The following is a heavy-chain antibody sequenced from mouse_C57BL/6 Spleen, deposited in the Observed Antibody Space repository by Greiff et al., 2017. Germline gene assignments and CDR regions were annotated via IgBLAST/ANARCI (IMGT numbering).Heavy chain of an antibody. J-gene: IGHJ3*01. CDR3: TRIEGLDWFAY. D-gene: IGHD2-4*01. V-gene: IGHV5-9-1*02. CDR2: ISSGGDYI. CDR1: GFTFSSYA. Sequence: EVNLVESGEGLVKPGGSLKLSCAASGFTFSSYAMSWVRQTPEKRLEWVAYISSGGDYIYYADTVKGRFTISRDNARNTLYLQLSSPKSEDTAMYYCTRIEGLDWFAYWGQGTLVTVSA.